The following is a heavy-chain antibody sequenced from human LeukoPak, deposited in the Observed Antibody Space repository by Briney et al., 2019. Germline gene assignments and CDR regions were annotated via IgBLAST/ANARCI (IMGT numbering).Heavy chain of an antibody. CDR3: ARGSSFWSGYFLPDV. V-gene: IGHV4-34*01. D-gene: IGHD3-3*01. CDR2: INHSGST. J-gene: IGHJ6*04. Sequence: SETLSLTCAVYGGSFSGYYWSWIRQPPGKGLEWIGEINHSGSTNYNPSLKSRVTISVDTSKNQFSLKLSSVTAADTAVYYCARGSSFWSGYFLPDVWGKGTTVTVSS. CDR1: GGSFSGYY.